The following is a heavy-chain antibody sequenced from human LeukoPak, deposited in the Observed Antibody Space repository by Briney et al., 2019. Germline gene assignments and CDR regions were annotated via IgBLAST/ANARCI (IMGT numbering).Heavy chain of an antibody. CDR1: GYSISSGYY. D-gene: IGHD3-10*01. V-gene: IGHV4-38-2*01. CDR3: ARLGYYYGSGSYYTPVYYYYYMDV. J-gene: IGHJ6*03. CDR2: IYHSGST. Sequence: SETLSLTCAVSGYSISSGYYWGWIRQPPGKGLEWIGSIYHSGSTYYNPSLKSRVTISVDTSKNQFSLKLSSVTAADTTVYYCARLGYYYGSGSYYTPVYYYYYMDVWGKGTTVTVSS.